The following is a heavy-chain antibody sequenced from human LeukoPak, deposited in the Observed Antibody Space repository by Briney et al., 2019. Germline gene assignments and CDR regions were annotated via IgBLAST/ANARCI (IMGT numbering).Heavy chain of an antibody. CDR3: ARVLRMGTQLWPDAFDI. V-gene: IGHV4-4*02. CDR2: IYHSGST. D-gene: IGHD5-18*01. CDR1: GGSISSSNW. Sequence: SETLSLTCAVSGGSISSSNWWSWVRQPPGKGLEWIGEIYHSGSTNYNPSLKSRVTISVDKSKNQFSLKLSSVTAADTAVYYCARVLRMGTQLWPDAFDIWGQGTMVTVSS. J-gene: IGHJ3*02.